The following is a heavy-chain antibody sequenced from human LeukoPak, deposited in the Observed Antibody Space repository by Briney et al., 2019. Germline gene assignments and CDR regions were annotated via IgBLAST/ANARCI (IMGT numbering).Heavy chain of an antibody. CDR2: ISYDGSNK. V-gene: IGHV3-30*04. CDR1: GFTFSSYA. CDR3: ASGYCSSTSCYPYYYGMDV. Sequence: GGSLRLSCVASGFTFSSYAMHWVRQAPGKGLEWVAVISYDGSNKYYADSVKGRFTISRDNSKNTLYLQMNSLRAEDTAVYYCASGYCSSTSCYPYYYGMDVWGKGTTVTVSS. J-gene: IGHJ6*04. D-gene: IGHD2-2*03.